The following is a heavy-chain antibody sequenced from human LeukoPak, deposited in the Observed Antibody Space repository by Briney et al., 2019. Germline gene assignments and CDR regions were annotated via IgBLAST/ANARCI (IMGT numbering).Heavy chain of an antibody. CDR3: ARDRSGSYAYFDY. CDR1: GFTFSSYG. D-gene: IGHD1-26*01. Sequence: GGSLRLSCAASGFTFSSYGMHWVRQAPGKGLEWVAVIWYDGSNKYYADSVKGRFTISRDNSKNTLYLQMNSLRAEDTAVYYCARDRSGSYAYFDYWGQGTLVTVSS. V-gene: IGHV3-33*01. J-gene: IGHJ4*02. CDR2: IWYDGSNK.